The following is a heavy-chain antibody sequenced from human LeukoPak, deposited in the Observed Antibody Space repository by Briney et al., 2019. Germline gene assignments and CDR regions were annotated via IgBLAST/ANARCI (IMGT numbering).Heavy chain of an antibody. CDR3: ARQTGSGLFILP. J-gene: IGHJ4*02. CDR2: IYYSGST. Sequence: TPSETLSLTCTVSGVSISSSSYYWGWIRQPPGKGLEWIGSIYYSGSTYYNPSLKSRVTISVDTSKNQFSLKLSSVTAADTAVYYCARQTGSGLFILPGGQGTLVTVSS. V-gene: IGHV4-39*07. CDR1: GVSISSSSYY. D-gene: IGHD3/OR15-3a*01.